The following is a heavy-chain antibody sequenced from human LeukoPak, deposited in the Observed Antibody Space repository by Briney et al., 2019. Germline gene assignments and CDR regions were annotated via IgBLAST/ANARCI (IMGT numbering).Heavy chain of an antibody. CDR3: AGGSSYFLTGYQEPVDF. CDR1: GFTFSSYW. V-gene: IGHV3-7*01. Sequence: PGGSLRLSCVASGFTFSSYWLTLLRQAPGKRLEWVANIKQDGSEKYYVDSVKGRFIITRDNAKNSLYLQMNSLRAGDTAVYYCAGGSSYFLTGYQEPVDFWGQGTLVTVSS. D-gene: IGHD3/OR15-3a*01. J-gene: IGHJ4*02. CDR2: IKQDGSEK.